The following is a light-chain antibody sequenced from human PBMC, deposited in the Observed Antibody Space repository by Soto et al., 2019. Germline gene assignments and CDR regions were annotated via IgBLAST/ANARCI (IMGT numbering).Light chain of an antibody. CDR2: AAS. CDR1: RSVSKTH. V-gene: IGKV3-20*01. Sequence: EIVLTQSPGTLSLSPGERATLSCWASRSVSKTHLAWYQQKPGQAPRLLIYAASTRATGIPDRFSGSGSGTDFTLTVSRLEPEDFAVYYCQQCGDSPRTFGQGTKVEIK. J-gene: IGKJ1*01. CDR3: QQCGDSPRT.